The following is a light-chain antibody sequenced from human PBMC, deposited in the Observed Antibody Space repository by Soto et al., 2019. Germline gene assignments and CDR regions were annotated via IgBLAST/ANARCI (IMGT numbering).Light chain of an antibody. V-gene: IGLV2-14*01. CDR1: SSDVGGYNY. CDR2: EVT. J-gene: IGLJ1*01. Sequence: QSALTQPASVSGSPGQSITISCTGTSSDVGGYNYVSWYQLHPGKAPKLILYEVTNRPSGVSDRFSGSKSGNTASLTISGLQAEDEADYYCISYTRSTAYVFGTATKVTV. CDR3: ISYTRSTAYV.